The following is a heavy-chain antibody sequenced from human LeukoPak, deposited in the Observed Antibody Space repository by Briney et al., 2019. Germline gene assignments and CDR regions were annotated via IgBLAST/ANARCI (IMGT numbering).Heavy chain of an antibody. J-gene: IGHJ6*03. Sequence: SETLSLTCTVSGGSISSSSYYWGWIRQPPGKGLEWIGSIYYSGSTYYNPSLKSRVSISVDTSKNQFSLKLSSVTAADTAVYYCSRVPLYCSDGTCYVNYYYYYMDVWGRGTTVTVSS. CDR3: SRVPLYCSDGTCYVNYYYYYMDV. CDR2: IYYSGST. CDR1: GGSISSSSYY. V-gene: IGHV4-39*01. D-gene: IGHD2-15*01.